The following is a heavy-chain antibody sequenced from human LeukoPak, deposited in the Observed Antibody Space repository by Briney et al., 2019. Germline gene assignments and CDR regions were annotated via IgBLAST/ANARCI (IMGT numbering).Heavy chain of an antibody. CDR2: MNPNSGNT. CDR3: ARGRPFSDNWNYVWYFDY. CDR1: GYTFTSYG. Sequence: ASVKVSCKTSGYTFTSYGISWVRQATGQGLEWMGWMNPNSGNTGYAQKFQGRVTMTRNTSISTAYMELSSLRSEDTAVYYCARGRPFSDNWNYVWYFDYWGQGTLVTVSS. J-gene: IGHJ4*02. D-gene: IGHD1-7*01. V-gene: IGHV1-8*02.